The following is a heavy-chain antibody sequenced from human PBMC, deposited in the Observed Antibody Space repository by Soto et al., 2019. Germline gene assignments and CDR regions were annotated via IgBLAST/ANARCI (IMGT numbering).Heavy chain of an antibody. CDR2: VNPSGGHT. J-gene: IGHJ4*02. V-gene: IGHV1-46*01. CDR3: ASGGNVVVVTAALEY. CDR1: GDTFTDYY. D-gene: IGHD2-21*02. Sequence: QVQLMQSGAEVKKPGASVKVSCKASGDTFTDYYIHWVRQAPGQGLEWMGTVNPSGGHTTYAQHFLGRVTMTRDTSTRTLYLELTRLTSDATAISSFASGGNVVVVTAALEYWGQGTLVTVSS.